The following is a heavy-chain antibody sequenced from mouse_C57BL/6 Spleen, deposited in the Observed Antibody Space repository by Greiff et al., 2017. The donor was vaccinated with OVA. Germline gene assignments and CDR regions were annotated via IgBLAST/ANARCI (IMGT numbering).Heavy chain of an antibody. CDR3: ATGGNTGYFDV. CDR2: ISSGGSYT. Sequence: EVQLQESGGDLVKPGGSLKLSCAASGFTFSSYGMSWVRQTPDKRLEWVATISSGGSYTYYQDSVKGRFTISRDNAKNTLYLQMSSLKSEDTAMYYCATGGNTGYFDVWGTGTTVTVSS. J-gene: IGHJ1*03. CDR1: GFTFSSYG. V-gene: IGHV5-6*01. D-gene: IGHD2-1*01.